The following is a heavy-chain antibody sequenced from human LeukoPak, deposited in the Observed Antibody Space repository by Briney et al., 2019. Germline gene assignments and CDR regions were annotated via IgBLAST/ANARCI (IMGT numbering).Heavy chain of an antibody. D-gene: IGHD2-15*01. CDR1: GYTFTDYG. Sequence: GASVKVSCKASGYTFTDYGISWVRQAPGQGVEWMGWISAYNGNTNYAQKFQGRVTMTTDTSTSTAYMELRSLRSDDTAVYYCARDCSSGTCYFFPCGQGTLVTVSS. CDR2: ISAYNGNT. CDR3: ARDCSSGTCYFFP. J-gene: IGHJ5*02. V-gene: IGHV1-18*01.